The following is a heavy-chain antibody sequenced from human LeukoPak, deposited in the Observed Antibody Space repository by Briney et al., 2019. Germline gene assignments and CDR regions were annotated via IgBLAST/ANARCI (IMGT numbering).Heavy chain of an antibody. V-gene: IGHV3-43*02. CDR2: ISGDGGST. J-gene: IGHJ6*02. Sequence: GGSLRLSCAASGFTFDDYAMHWVRQAPGKGLEWVSLISGDGGSTYYADSVKGRFTISRDNAKNTLYLQMNSLRAEDTAVYYCGRGNYYGMDVWGQGTTVTVSS. CDR1: GFTFDDYA. CDR3: GRGNYYGMDV.